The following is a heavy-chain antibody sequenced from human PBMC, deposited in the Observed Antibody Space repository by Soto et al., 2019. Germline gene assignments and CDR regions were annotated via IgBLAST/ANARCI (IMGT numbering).Heavy chain of an antibody. Sequence: SETLSLTCTVSGGSISSGDYYWSWIRQPPGKGLEWIGYIYYSGSTYYNPSLKSRVTISVDTSKNQFSLKLSSVTAADTAVYYCARDAAYYYDSSGPNWGQGTLVTVSS. CDR1: GGSISSGDYY. CDR3: ARDAAYYYDSSGPN. V-gene: IGHV4-30-4*01. CDR2: IYYSGST. J-gene: IGHJ4*02. D-gene: IGHD3-22*01.